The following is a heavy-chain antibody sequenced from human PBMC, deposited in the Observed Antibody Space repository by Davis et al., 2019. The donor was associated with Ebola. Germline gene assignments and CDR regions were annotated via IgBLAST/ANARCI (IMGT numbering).Heavy chain of an antibody. CDR3: AKDISVEIWHLGEFDY. CDR1: GFTFSAYP. Sequence: GGSLTLSCAASGFTFSAYPMTCIRQSSGKGLEWVSTIGVNAVETFYADSVKGRFTISRDNAKNSLYLQMNSLRAEDTALYYCAKDISVEIWHLGEFDYWGQGTLVTVSS. V-gene: IGHV3-23*01. CDR2: IGVNAVET. J-gene: IGHJ4*02. D-gene: IGHD3-16*01.